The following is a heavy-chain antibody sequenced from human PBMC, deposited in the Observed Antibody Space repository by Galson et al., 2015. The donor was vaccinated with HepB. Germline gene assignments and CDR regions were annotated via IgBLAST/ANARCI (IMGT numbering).Heavy chain of an antibody. CDR1: GGTFSSYT. Sequence: SVKVSCKASGGTFSSYTISWVRQAPGQGLEWMGRIIPILGIANYAQKFQGRVTITADKSTSTAYMELSSLRSEDTAVYYCARGPDGITMVRGVNIPSEDYGMDVWGQVTTVTVSS. CDR3: ARGPDGITMVRGVNIPSEDYGMDV. J-gene: IGHJ6*02. V-gene: IGHV1-69*02. CDR2: IIPILGIA. D-gene: IGHD3-10*01.